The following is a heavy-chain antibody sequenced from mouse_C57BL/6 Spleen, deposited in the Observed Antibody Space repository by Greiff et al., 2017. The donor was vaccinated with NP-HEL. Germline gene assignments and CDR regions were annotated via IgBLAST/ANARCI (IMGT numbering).Heavy chain of an antibody. V-gene: IGHV1-59*01. CDR2: IDPSDSYT. CDR1: GYTFTSYW. Sequence: QVQLQQPGAELVRPGTSVKLSCKASGYTFTSYWMHWVKQRPGQGLEWIGVIDPSDSYTNYNQKFKGKATLTVDTSSSTAYMQLSSLTSEDSAVYYCARESNYLFYWGQGTLVTVSA. CDR3: ARESNYLFY. D-gene: IGHD2-5*01. J-gene: IGHJ3*01.